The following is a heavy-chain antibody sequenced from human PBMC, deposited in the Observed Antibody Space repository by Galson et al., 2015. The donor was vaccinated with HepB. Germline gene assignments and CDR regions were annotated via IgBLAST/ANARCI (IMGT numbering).Heavy chain of an antibody. V-gene: IGHV5-51*03. CDR2: IYPRDSDI. CDR1: GYSFTNYW. J-gene: IGHJ3*01. CDR3: ARLAGDDGFDV. D-gene: IGHD3-16*01. Sequence: QSGAEVKKPGESLKISCKGSGYSFTNYWIAWVRQMPGKGLEWMGIIYPRDSDIRKFQGQVTISADKSINTAYLQWSSLKASDTAIYYCARLAGDDGFDVWGQGTMVTVSS.